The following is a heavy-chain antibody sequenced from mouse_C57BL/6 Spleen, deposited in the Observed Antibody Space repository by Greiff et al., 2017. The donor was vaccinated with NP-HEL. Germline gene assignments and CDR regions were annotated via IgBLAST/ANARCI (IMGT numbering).Heavy chain of an antibody. CDR2: IHPNSGST. D-gene: IGHD2-4*01. V-gene: IGHV1-64*01. CDR3: ARSGHYDYAY. J-gene: IGHJ3*01. CDR1: GYTFTSYW. Sequence: QVQLQQSGAELVKPGASVKLSCKASGYTFTSYWMHWVKQRPGQGLEWIGMIHPNSGSTNYNEKFKSKATLTVDKSSSTAYMQLSSLTSEDSAVYYCARSGHYDYAYWGQGTLVTVSA.